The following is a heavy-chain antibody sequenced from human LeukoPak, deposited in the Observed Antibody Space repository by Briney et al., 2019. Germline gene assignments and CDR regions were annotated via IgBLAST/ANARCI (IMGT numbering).Heavy chain of an antibody. CDR1: GYTLTGYY. CDR3: ARAGGKYDSRTVGY. V-gene: IGHV1-2*02. Sequence: ASVKLSCKASGYTLTGYYMHCVRQAPGQGLEWMGWINPNSGGTNYAQKFQGRVTMTRDTSISTAYMELSRLRSDDTAVYYCARAGGKYDSRTVGYWGQGTLVTVSS. J-gene: IGHJ4*02. D-gene: IGHD3-22*01. CDR2: INPNSGGT.